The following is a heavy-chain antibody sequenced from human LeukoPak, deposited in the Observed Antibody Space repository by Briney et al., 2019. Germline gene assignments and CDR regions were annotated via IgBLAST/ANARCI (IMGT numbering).Heavy chain of an antibody. Sequence: GGSLRLSFAASGFTFSSYAMHWVRQAPGKGLEYVSAISSNGGSTYYANSVKGRFTISRDNSKNTLYLQMGSLRAEDMAVYYCARATPSSSRPYYFDYWGQGTLVTVSS. V-gene: IGHV3-64*01. D-gene: IGHD6-13*01. J-gene: IGHJ4*02. CDR2: ISSNGGST. CDR3: ARATPSSSRPYYFDY. CDR1: GFTFSSYA.